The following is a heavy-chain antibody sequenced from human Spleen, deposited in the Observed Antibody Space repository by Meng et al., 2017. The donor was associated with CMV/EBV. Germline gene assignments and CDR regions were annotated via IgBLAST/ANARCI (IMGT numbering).Heavy chain of an antibody. CDR2: ISYDGSNK. CDR1: GFTFSSYA. D-gene: IGHD4-23*01. V-gene: IGHV3-30*04. CDR3: ARDGPTVEFDY. Sequence: GESLKISCAASGFTFSSYAMHWVRQAPGKGLEWVAVISYDGSNKYYADSVKGRFTISRDNAKNSLYLQMNSLRAEDTAVYYCARDGPTVEFDYWGQGTLVTVSS. J-gene: IGHJ4*02.